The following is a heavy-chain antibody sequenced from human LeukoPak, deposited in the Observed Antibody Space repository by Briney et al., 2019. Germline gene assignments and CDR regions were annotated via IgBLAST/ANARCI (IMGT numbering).Heavy chain of an antibody. V-gene: IGHV4-4*07. D-gene: IGHD1-26*01. J-gene: IGHJ6*02. CDR2: IYTSGST. CDR1: GGSISSYY. CDR3: ARDREWELLRTYYYYGMDV. Sequence: SETLSLTCTVSGGSISSYYWSWIRQPAGKGLEWIGRIYTSGSTNYNPSLESRVTMSVDTSKNQFSLKLSSVTAADTAVYYCARDREWELLRTYYYYGMDVWGQGTTVTVSS.